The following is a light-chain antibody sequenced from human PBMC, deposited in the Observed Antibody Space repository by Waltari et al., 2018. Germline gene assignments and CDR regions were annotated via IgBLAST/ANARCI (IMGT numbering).Light chain of an antibody. CDR3: CSYAGGSTFV. V-gene: IGLV2-23*03. J-gene: IGLJ1*01. CDR2: EGV. CDR1: RSDVGGYNL. Sequence: QSALTQPASVSGSPGQSITISCTGTRSDVGGYNLVSWYQQHPNKAPKLIIYEGVKRPLGVSNRFSGSKSGNTASLTISGLQAEDEADYYCCSYAGGSTFVFGTGTAVTVL.